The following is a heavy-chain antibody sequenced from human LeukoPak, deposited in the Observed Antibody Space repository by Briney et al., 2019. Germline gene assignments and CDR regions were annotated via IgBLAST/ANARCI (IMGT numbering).Heavy chain of an antibody. V-gene: IGHV3-21*01. Sequence: PGGSLRLSCAASGFSFNSYSMNWVRQAPGKGLEWVSSISSSSSYIYYADSVKGRFTISRDNAKNSLYLQMNSLRAEDTAVYYCARGTNPIMILFEFWGQGTLVTVSS. CDR1: GFSFNSYS. J-gene: IGHJ4*02. D-gene: IGHD3-16*01. CDR3: ARGTNPIMILFEF. CDR2: ISSSSSYI.